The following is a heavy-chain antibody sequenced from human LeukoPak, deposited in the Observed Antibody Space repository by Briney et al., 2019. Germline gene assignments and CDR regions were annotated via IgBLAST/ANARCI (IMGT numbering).Heavy chain of an antibody. CDR3: ARDYYGSGSYYNGYYFDY. V-gene: IGHV1-2*02. D-gene: IGHD3-10*01. CDR2: INPNSGGT. J-gene: IGHJ4*02. Sequence: ASVKVSCKASGYTFTGYYMHWVRQAPGQGLEWMGWINPNSGGTNYAQKFQGRVTMTRDTSISTAYMELSRLRSDDTAVYYCARDYYGSGSYYNGYYFDYWGQGTLVTVSS. CDR1: GYTFTGYY.